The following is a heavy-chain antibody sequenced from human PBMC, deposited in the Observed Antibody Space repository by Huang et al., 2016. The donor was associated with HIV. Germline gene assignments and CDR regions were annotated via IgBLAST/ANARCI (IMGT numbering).Heavy chain of an antibody. CDR2: IRTEGVET. D-gene: IGHD4-17*01. Sequence: MVESGGGLVQPGGSLRLSCSASGFTFGHYWMTWVRQAPGKGLQWLTNIRTEGVETYYAAAVMGRFTTSRDNARNSVYLQMDNLRVDDTAVYYCGRASAYHEYGADFWGQGTLVTVSS. CDR1: GFTFGHYW. V-gene: IGHV3-7*04. J-gene: IGHJ4*02. CDR3: GRASAYHEYGADF.